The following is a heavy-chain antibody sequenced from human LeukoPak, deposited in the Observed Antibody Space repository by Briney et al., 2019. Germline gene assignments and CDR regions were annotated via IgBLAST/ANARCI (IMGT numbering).Heavy chain of an antibody. J-gene: IGHJ3*02. CDR1: GSSISSSSYY. Sequence: PSETLSLTCTVSGSSISSSSYYWGWIRQPPGKGLEWIGSIYYSGSTYYNPSLKSRVTISVDTSKNQFSLKLSSVTAADTAVYYCARCISGWNDAFDIWGQGTMVTVSS. V-gene: IGHV4-39*07. D-gene: IGHD6-19*01. CDR3: ARCISGWNDAFDI. CDR2: IYYSGST.